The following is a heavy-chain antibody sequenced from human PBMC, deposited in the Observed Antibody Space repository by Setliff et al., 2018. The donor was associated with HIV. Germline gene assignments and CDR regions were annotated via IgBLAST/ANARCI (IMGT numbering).Heavy chain of an antibody. CDR2: ISPDNGNT. CDR3: ARGGYSGEFLDAFDI. D-gene: IGHD5-12*01. CDR1: GYTFTEYF. V-gene: IGHV1-2*02. J-gene: IGHJ3*02. Sequence: GASVKVSCKASGYTFTEYFMHWVRQAPGQGLEWMRWISPDNGNTRISQRFRGSVTMTRDRSINTAYMELSGLTSDDTAVYYCARGGYSGEFLDAFDIWGQGTLVTVSS.